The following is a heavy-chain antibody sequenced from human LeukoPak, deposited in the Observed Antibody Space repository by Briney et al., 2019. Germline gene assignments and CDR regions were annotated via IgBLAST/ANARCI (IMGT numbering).Heavy chain of an antibody. CDR2: IIPIFGTA. D-gene: IGHD2-2*01. V-gene: IGHV1-69*06. J-gene: IGHJ4*02. Sequence: GASVKVSCKASGGTFSSYAISWVRQAPGQGLEWMGGIIPIFGTANYAQKFQGRVTITADKSTSTAYMELSSLRSEDTAVYYCARRYCSSTSCYHFDYWGQGTLVTVSS. CDR3: ARRYCSSTSCYHFDY. CDR1: GGTFSSYA.